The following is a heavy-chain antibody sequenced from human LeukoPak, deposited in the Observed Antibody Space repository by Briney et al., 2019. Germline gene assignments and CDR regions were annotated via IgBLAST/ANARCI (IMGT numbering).Heavy chain of an antibody. D-gene: IGHD2-21*01. CDR2: IGSATET. CDR3: ARVGCGSAFDI. J-gene: IGHJ3*02. CDR1: GFTFIRYD. Sequence: GGSLRLSCAASGFTFIRYDMHWVRQATGEGLEWVSAIGSATETYYAASVKGRFTTSRENSKNSLYLQMNSLSAGDTAVYYCARVGCGSAFDIWGQGTMVTVSS. V-gene: IGHV3-13*04.